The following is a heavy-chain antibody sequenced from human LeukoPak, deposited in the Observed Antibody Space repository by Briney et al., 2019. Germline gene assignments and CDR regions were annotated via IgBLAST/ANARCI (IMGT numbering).Heavy chain of an antibody. Sequence: PGGSLRLSCAASGFTFSNYWMHWVRHAPGKGLVWVSRINSDGINTSYADSVKGRFTISRDNAKNTLNLQMNSLRAEDTAVYYCAKAWDLGIAAAGIVYWGQGTLVTVSS. J-gene: IGHJ4*02. D-gene: IGHD6-13*01. CDR2: INSDGINT. CDR3: AKAWDLGIAAAGIVY. V-gene: IGHV3-74*01. CDR1: GFTFSNYW.